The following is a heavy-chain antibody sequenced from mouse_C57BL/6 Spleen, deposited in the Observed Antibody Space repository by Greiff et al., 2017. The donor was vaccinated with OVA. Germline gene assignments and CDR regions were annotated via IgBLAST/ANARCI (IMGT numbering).Heavy chain of an antibody. V-gene: IGHV1-15*01. CDR1: GYTFTDYE. Sequence: VQLQQSGAELVRPGASVTLSCKASGYTFTDYEMHWVKQTPVHGLEWIGAIDPETGGTAYNQKFKGKAILTADKSSSTAYMELRSLTSEDSAVYYCTRWGRGYFDYWGQGTTLTVSS. CDR3: TRWGRGYFDY. J-gene: IGHJ2*01. CDR2: IDPETGGT.